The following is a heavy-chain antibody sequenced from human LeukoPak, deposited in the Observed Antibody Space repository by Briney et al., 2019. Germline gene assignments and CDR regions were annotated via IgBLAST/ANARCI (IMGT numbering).Heavy chain of an antibody. CDR1: GFTFSSYG. CDR2: IRYDGNNR. V-gene: IGHV3-30*02. D-gene: IGHD3-9*01. J-gene: IGHJ3*02. Sequence: PGGSLRPSRAASGFTFSSYGMHWVRQAPGKGLGWMTFIRYDGNNRYYTDSVKGRFTISRDNSKNTLYLQMHSLRAEDTAVYYCARGPNYDILTGWRKTHNAFDIWGQGTMVTVSS. CDR3: ARGPNYDILTGWRKTHNAFDI.